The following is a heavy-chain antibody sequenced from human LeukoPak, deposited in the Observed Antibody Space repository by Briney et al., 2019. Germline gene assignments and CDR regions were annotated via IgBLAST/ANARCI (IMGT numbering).Heavy chain of an antibody. D-gene: IGHD1-26*01. Sequence: SETLSLTCTVSGGSISSGDYYWSWIRQPPGKGLAWIGYIYYSGSTYYNPSLKSRVTISVDTSKNQFSLKLSSVTAADTAVYYCARGAVGAVYYFDYWGQGTLVTVSS. V-gene: IGHV4-30-4*01. CDR3: ARGAVGAVYYFDY. J-gene: IGHJ4*02. CDR1: GGSISSGDYY. CDR2: IYYSGST.